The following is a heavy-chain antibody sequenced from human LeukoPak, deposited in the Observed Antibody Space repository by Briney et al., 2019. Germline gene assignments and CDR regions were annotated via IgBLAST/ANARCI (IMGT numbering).Heavy chain of an antibody. Sequence: PSETLSLTCAVYGGSFSGYYWSWVRQPPGKGLEWIGEINHSGSTNYNPSLKSRVTISVDTSKNQFSLKLSSVTAADTAVYYCARLGYSSGWSRFDPWGQGTQVTVSS. J-gene: IGHJ5*02. D-gene: IGHD6-19*01. CDR3: ARLGYSSGWSRFDP. V-gene: IGHV4-34*01. CDR2: INHSGST. CDR1: GGSFSGYY.